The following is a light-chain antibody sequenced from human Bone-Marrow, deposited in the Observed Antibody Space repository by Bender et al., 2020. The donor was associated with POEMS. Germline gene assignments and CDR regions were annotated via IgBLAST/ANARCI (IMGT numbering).Light chain of an antibody. V-gene: IGLV2-14*03. CDR1: TRDVGGYNY. Sequence: QSALTQPASVTGSPEQSITISCTGTTRDVGGYNYVSWYQQHPGKAPKLLIYDVSNRPSGVSNRFSGSKSGNTASLTISGLQAEDEADYYCSSYTSGNSLIFGGGTKLTVL. J-gene: IGLJ2*01. CDR3: SSYTSGNSLI. CDR2: DVS.